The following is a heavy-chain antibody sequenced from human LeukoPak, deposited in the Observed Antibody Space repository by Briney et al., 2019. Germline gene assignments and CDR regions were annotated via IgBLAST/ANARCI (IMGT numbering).Heavy chain of an antibody. CDR2: INPNSGGT. Sequence: ASVKVSCKASGYTFTAYYMHWVRQAPGQGLEWMGWINPNSGGTNYAQKFQGRVTMTRDTSTSTVYMELRNLRSEDTAVYYCARRDGYWGQGTLVTVSS. CDR1: GYTFTAYY. V-gene: IGHV1-2*02. CDR3: ARRDGY. J-gene: IGHJ4*02.